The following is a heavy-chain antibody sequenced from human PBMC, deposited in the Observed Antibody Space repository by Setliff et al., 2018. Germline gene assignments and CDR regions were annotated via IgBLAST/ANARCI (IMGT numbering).Heavy chain of an antibody. CDR3: ARRADGYNDFFDI. Sequence: GESLKISCHGSGFRFTSHWIGWVRQMPGKGLEWMGLIWPGDSDTKYSPSFQGRVTISADKSINTAYLEWSSLQASDTAMYYCARRADGYNDFFDIWGQGTTVTVSS. CDR2: IWPGDSDT. V-gene: IGHV5-51*01. D-gene: IGHD6-25*01. CDR1: GFRFTSHW. J-gene: IGHJ3*02.